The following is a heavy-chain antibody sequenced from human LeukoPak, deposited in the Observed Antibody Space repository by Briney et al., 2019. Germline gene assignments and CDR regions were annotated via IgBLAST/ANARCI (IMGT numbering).Heavy chain of an antibody. Sequence: GGSLRLSCAASGFTFSSYSMNWVRQAPGKGLEWVSSISSSSSYIYYADSVKGRFTISRDNAKNSLYLQMNSLRAEDTAVYYCARDKEGGWHNFDYWGQGTLVTVSS. CDR2: ISSSSSYI. D-gene: IGHD6-19*01. CDR1: GFTFSSYS. J-gene: IGHJ4*02. V-gene: IGHV3-21*01. CDR3: ARDKEGGWHNFDY.